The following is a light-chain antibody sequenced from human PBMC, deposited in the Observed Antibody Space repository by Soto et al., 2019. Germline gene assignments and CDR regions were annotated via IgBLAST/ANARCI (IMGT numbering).Light chain of an antibody. CDR2: GAS. J-gene: IGKJ1*01. Sequence: SVLTQSPGSLSLSAGEPATLSCRPSQSVTSDYLAWYQQKPGQAPRLLIHGASSRATGIPDRFSGSGSGTEFTLTISSLQPEDFATYYCLQHNSYPWTFGQGTKVDI. V-gene: IGKV3-20*01. CDR1: QSVTSDY. CDR3: LQHNSYPWT.